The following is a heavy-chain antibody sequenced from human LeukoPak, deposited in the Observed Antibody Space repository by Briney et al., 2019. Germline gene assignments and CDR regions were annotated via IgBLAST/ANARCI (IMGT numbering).Heavy chain of an antibody. J-gene: IGHJ4*02. CDR1: GFTFGDYA. CDR3: TRIGYCSGGSCYLFDY. Sequence: GSLRLSCRASGFTFGDYAMSWVRQAPGKGLEWVGFIRSKAYGGTTEYAASVKGRFIISRDDSKSIAYLQMNSLKTEDTAVYYCTRIGYCSGGSCYLFDYWGQGTLVTVSS. CDR2: IRSKAYGGTT. V-gene: IGHV3-49*04. D-gene: IGHD2-15*01.